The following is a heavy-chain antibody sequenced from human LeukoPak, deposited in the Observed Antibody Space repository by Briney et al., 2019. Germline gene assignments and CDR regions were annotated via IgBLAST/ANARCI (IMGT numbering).Heavy chain of an antibody. Sequence: GGSLRLSCAASGFTFSTSWMSWVRQAPGKGLEWVANIKHDASETNYVDSVKGRFTITRGNAKNSLYLQMNSLRAEDTAVYYWARPRVSDSWGQGTLVTVSS. CDR3: ARPRVSDS. CDR1: GFTFSTSW. V-gene: IGHV3-7*01. J-gene: IGHJ4*02. CDR2: IKHDASET.